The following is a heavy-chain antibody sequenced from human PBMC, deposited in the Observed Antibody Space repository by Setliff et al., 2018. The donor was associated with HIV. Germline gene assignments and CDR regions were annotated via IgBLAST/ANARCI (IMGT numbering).Heavy chain of an antibody. CDR1: GDTFTSHA. CDR3: ARDSRDIVVVIAPEPEPYYYYGMDV. CDR2: IIPIFGTP. Sequence: SVKVSCKASGDTFTSHAISWVRQAPGQGLEWMGGIIPIFGTPNYAQKFKGRLTITADESTSTVYMELSSLRSEDTAVYYCARDSRDIVVVIAPEPEPYYYYGMDVWGEGTKVTV. J-gene: IGHJ6*02. V-gene: IGHV1-69*13. D-gene: IGHD2-15*01.